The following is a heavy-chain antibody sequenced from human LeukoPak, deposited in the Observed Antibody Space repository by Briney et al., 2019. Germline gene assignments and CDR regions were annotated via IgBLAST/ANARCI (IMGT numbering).Heavy chain of an antibody. CDR1: GFIFSNYE. Sequence: PGGSLRLSCAGSGFIFSNYEMNWVRQAPGKGLEWVSYISSTGGDIYYADPVEGRSTISRDNAEKSVYLQMNSLRAEDTAVYYCARDLPTGTYRAYFDNWGQGTLVTVSS. CDR2: ISSTGGDI. CDR3: ARDLPTGTYRAYFDN. V-gene: IGHV3-48*03. J-gene: IGHJ4*02. D-gene: IGHD1-26*01.